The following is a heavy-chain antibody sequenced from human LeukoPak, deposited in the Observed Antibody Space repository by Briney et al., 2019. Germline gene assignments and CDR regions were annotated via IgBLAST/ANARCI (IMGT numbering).Heavy chain of an antibody. CDR1: GFTFSTYP. CDR3: ATGALPIGFLQSIRPGNYHFNYMAL. V-gene: IGHV3-30*04. J-gene: IGHJ6*03. Sequence: RGSLRLSCDASGFTFSTYPMHWVRQAPGKGLEWVALISHDGENKEYADSVKGRLTISRDNSKNTLHLEMTSLRSDDTAVYYCATGALPIGFLQSIRPGNYHFNYMALWGKGTTVIVSS. D-gene: IGHD1-26*01. CDR2: ISHDGENK.